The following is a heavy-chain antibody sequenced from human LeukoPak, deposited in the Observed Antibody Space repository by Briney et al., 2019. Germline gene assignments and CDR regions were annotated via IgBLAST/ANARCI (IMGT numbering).Heavy chain of an antibody. D-gene: IGHD1-26*01. CDR2: IYTSGST. J-gene: IGHJ4*02. CDR3: ARENSGSYREFDY. V-gene: IGHV4-4*07. Sequence: PSGTLSLTCTASGGSISSYYWSWLRQPAGKGLEWIGRIYTSGSTNYNASLKSRVSMSVDTSKNQFSLKLSSVTAADTAVFYCARENSGSYREFDYWGQGTLVTVSS. CDR1: GGSISSYY.